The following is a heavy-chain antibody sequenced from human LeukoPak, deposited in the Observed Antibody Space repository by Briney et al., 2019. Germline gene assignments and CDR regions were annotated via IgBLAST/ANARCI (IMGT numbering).Heavy chain of an antibody. CDR1: GYTFTSYG. CDR2: ICAYNGNT. D-gene: IGHD6-6*01. V-gene: IGHV1-18*01. J-gene: IGHJ4*02. CDR3: AREESQYSSSYYFDY. Sequence: GASVKVSCKASGYTFTSYGISWVRQAPGQGLEWMGWICAYNGNTNYAQKLQGRVTMTTDTSTSTAYMELRSLRSDDTAVYYCAREESQYSSSYYFDYWGQGTLVTVSS.